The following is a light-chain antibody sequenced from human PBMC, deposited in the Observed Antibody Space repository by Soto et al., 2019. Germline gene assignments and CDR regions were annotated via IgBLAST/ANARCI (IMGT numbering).Light chain of an antibody. V-gene: IGKV1-39*01. J-gene: IGKJ2*01. CDR2: AAS. CDR3: QQSYIMPIYT. Sequence: DIQMTQSPSSLSASVGDRVTITCRASQSISIYLNWYQQKPGKAPRLLIYAASRLQSGVPSRFSGSGSGTDFTLTISSPQPEDFATYYCQQSYIMPIYTFGQGTRLDIK. CDR1: QSISIY.